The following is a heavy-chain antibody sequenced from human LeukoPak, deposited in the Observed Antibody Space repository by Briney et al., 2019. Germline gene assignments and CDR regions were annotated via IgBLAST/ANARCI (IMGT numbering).Heavy chain of an antibody. Sequence: SETLSLTCTVSGGSISSYYWSWIRQPPGKGLEWIGYIYYSGSTNYNPSLKSRVTISVDTSKNQFSLKLSSVTAADTAVYYCATGRWLQLPFDYWGQGTLVTVSS. CDR1: GGSISSYY. J-gene: IGHJ4*02. CDR3: ATGRWLQLPFDY. V-gene: IGHV4-59*08. D-gene: IGHD5-24*01. CDR2: IYYSGST.